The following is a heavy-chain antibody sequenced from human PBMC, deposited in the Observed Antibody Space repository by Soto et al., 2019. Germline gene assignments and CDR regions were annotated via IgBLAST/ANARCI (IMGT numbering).Heavy chain of an antibody. J-gene: IGHJ4*02. V-gene: IGHV1-69*01. CDR2: IIPIFGTA. Sequence: QVQLVQSGAEVKKPGSSVKVSCKASGGTFSSYAISWVRQAPGQGLEWMGGIIPIFGTANYAQKFQGRVKLTAEQSTSTADIELRRLRAEDTAVYYWARRKWIQPWGNTGYFDYWGQGTLVTVSS. CDR3: ARRKWIQPWGNTGYFDY. D-gene: IGHD5-18*01. CDR1: GGTFSSYA.